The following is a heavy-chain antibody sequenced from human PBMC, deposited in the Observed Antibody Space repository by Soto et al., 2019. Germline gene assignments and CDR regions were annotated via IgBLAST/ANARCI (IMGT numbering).Heavy chain of an antibody. CDR3: ATSQRGYYGDYVDY. Sequence: SVKVSCKASGGTFSSYTISWVRQAPGQGLEWMGRIIPILGIANYAQKFQGRVTITADKSTSTAYMELSSLRSEDTAVYYCATSQRGYYGDYVDYWGQGTLVTVSS. J-gene: IGHJ4*02. V-gene: IGHV1-69*02. CDR1: GGTFSSYT. CDR2: IIPILGIA. D-gene: IGHD4-17*01.